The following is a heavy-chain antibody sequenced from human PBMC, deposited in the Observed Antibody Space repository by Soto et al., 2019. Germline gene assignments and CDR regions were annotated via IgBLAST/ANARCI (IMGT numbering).Heavy chain of an antibody. D-gene: IGHD2-15*01. Sequence: PGGSLRLSCAASGFTFSSYAMSWVRQAPGKGLEWVSAISGSGGSTYYADSVKVRFTISRDNSKNTLYLQMNSLRAEDTAVYYFAKDLFDCSGGSCYSPATAFDYWGQGTLVTVSS. CDR2: ISGSGGST. CDR3: AKDLFDCSGGSCYSPATAFDY. J-gene: IGHJ4*02. V-gene: IGHV3-23*01. CDR1: GFTFSSYA.